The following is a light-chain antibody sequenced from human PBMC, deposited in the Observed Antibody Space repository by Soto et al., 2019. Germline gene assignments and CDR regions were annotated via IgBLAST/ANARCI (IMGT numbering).Light chain of an antibody. CDR1: QSLVYSDGNTD. Sequence: DVVMPQSPLSLSVTLGQPASISCRSSQSLVYSDGNTDLHWFQQRPGQSPRRLIYSVSKRDPGVPDRFSGSWSGTDFRLEISRVEAEDVGFYYCMRGIRGYTVGQGTKLVIK. CDR3: MRGIRGYT. CDR2: SVS. J-gene: IGKJ2*01. V-gene: IGKV2-30*01.